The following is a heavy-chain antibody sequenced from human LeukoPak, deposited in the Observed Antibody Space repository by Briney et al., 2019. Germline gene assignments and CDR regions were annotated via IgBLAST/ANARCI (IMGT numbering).Heavy chain of an antibody. CDR3: ARQRPAADGRGTFDP. V-gene: IGHV4-4*02. D-gene: IGHD6-13*01. J-gene: IGHJ5*02. CDR2: IFHSGTI. Sequence: PSGTLSLTCAVSGDSISSSNWWGWVRQPPGKGLEWIGEIFHSGTITYNPSLKSRVTISVDKSKNQFSLKLTSVTAADTAVYYCARQRPAADGRGTFDPWGQGTLVTVSS. CDR1: GDSISSSNW.